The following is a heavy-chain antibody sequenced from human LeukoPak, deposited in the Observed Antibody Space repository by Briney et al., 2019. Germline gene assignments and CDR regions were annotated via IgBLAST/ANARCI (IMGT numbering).Heavy chain of an antibody. CDR2: IKQDGSEK. J-gene: IGHJ4*02. CDR1: GFTFSSYW. CDR3: AKDSASRYSGGVIVY. D-gene: IGHD5-12*01. Sequence: RGSLRLSCAASGFTFSSYWMSWVRQAPGKGREWVANIKQDGSEKYYVDSVKGRFTISRDNAKNSPNLQINSLRAEDKALYYCAKDSASRYSGGVIVYWGEGALVIVSS. V-gene: IGHV3-7*03.